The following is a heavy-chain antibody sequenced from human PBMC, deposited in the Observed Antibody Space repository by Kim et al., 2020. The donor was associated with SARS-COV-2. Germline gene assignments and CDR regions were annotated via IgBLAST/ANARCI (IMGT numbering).Heavy chain of an antibody. D-gene: IGHD4-17*01. CDR3: AKDPPDHDYGDYGQPRN. V-gene: IGHV3-23*01. Sequence: GKGRFTISRDNSKNTLYLQMNSLRAEDTAVYYCAKDPPDHDYGDYGQPRNWGQGTLVTVSS. J-gene: IGHJ1*01.